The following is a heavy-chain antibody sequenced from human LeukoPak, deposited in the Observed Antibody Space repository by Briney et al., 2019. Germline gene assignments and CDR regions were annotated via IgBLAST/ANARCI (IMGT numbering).Heavy chain of an antibody. J-gene: IGHJ5*02. CDR3: ARDLGNSGDGNWFDP. D-gene: IGHD2-21*01. Sequence: ASVTVSCKASGYTFTGYYIHWVRQAPGQGLECVGWINPNSGGTNYAQKFQGRVTMTRDTSISTAYMELSRLRSDDTAVYYCARDLGNSGDGNWFDPWGQGTLVTVSS. CDR1: GYTFTGYY. V-gene: IGHV1-2*02. CDR2: INPNSGGT.